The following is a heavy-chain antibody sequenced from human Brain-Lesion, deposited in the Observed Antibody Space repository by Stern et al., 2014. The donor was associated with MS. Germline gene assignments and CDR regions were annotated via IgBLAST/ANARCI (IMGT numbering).Heavy chain of an antibody. J-gene: IGHJ4*02. Sequence: QVQLVQSGAEVKKPGASVKVSCKASGYTFTGYYMHWVRQAPGPGLEWMGGINPKSGGTNYAQKFQGWVTMTRDTSINTAYMELSRLRSDDTAVYYCATYYYDSTGYNDFWGQGTLVTVSS. CDR1: GYTFTGYY. CDR3: ATYYYDSTGYNDF. D-gene: IGHD3-22*01. V-gene: IGHV1-2*04. CDR2: INPKSGGT.